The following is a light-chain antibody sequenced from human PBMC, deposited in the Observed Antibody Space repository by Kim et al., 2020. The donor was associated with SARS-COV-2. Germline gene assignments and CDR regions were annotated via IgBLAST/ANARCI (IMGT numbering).Light chain of an antibody. CDR3: QQYSNYPLT. J-gene: IGKJ4*01. Sequence: ASVGDRVNITCWASQSIVVWLAWYQQKPGKAPKLVIYKASSLESGVPSRFSGSGSGTEFTLTISSLHPDDLGTYFCQQYSNYPLTFGGGTKVDIK. CDR2: KAS. CDR1: QSIVVW. V-gene: IGKV1-5*03.